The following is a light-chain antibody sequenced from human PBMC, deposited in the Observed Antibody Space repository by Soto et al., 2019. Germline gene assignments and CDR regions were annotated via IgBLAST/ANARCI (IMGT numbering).Light chain of an antibody. CDR2: SNN. V-gene: IGLV1-44*01. CDR1: SYNIRSNT. Sequence: QSVLTQPPSASGTPGQRVTISCSGSSYNIRSNTVNWYQQLPGTAPKLLIYSNNQRPSWVHHRFSGSKSGTSASLAISWLQCEDEADYYCAAGDDSLNGVVFGGGTKLTVL. CDR3: AAGDDSLNGVV. J-gene: IGLJ2*01.